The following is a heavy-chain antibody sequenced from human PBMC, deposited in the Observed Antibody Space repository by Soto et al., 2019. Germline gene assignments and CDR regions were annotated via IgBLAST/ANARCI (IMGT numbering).Heavy chain of an antibody. CDR2: MIGLNGRT. J-gene: IGHJ4*02. CDR3: AKDAVSGDGIWRAQY. D-gene: IGHD4-17*01. Sequence: GGSLRLSCAASGFTFSDYAMIWFRQAPGKGLEWVSGMIGLNGRTYYADSVKGRFTISRDTSKNTLYLQMDNLRIEDTAVYKCAKDAVSGDGIWRAQYWGQGTLVTVSS. V-gene: IGHV3-23*01. CDR1: GFTFSDYA.